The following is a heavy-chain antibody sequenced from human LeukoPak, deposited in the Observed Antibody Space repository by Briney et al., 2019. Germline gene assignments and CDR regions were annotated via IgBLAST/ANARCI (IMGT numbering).Heavy chain of an antibody. CDR1: VFTFSSYA. V-gene: IGHV3-23*01. Sequence: GGSLRLSCAASVFTFSSYAMSCVRQAPGKGLEWVSGIRGSGGSTYYADSVKGRFTISRDNSKNTLYLQMNSLRVEDTARFYCAKETGYSGYDYGDYWGQGTLVTVSS. J-gene: IGHJ4*02. D-gene: IGHD5-12*01. CDR3: AKETGYSGYDYGDY. CDR2: IRGSGGST.